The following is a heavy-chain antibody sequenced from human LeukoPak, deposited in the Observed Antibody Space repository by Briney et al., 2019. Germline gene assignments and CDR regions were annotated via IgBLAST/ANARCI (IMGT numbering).Heavy chain of an antibody. CDR2: ISYDGSNK. D-gene: IGHD5-24*01. Sequence: SLRLSCAASGFTFSSYGMHWVRQAPGKGLEWVAVISYDGSNKYYADSVKGRFTISRDNSKNTLYLRMNSLRAEDTAVYYCAKEGEMATISFGYWGQGTLVTVSS. CDR1: GFTFSSYG. J-gene: IGHJ4*02. V-gene: IGHV3-30*18. CDR3: AKEGEMATISFGY.